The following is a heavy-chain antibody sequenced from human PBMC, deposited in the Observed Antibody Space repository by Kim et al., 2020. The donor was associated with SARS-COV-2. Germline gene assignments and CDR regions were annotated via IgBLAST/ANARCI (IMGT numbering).Heavy chain of an antibody. D-gene: IGHD3-22*01. CDR1: GFTFSSYS. J-gene: IGHJ4*02. CDR3: ARGITMIVVVISGYFDY. CDR2: ISSSSSTI. V-gene: IGHV3-48*02. Sequence: GGSLRLSCAASGFTFSSYSMNWVRQAPGKGLEWVSYISSSSSTIYYADSVKGRFTISRDNAKNSLYLQMNSLRDEDTAVYYCARGITMIVVVISGYFDYWGQGTLVTVSS.